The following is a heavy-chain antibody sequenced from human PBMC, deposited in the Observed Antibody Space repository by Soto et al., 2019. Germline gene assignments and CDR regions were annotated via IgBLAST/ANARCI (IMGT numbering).Heavy chain of an antibody. D-gene: IGHD3-16*01. J-gene: IGHJ6*02. CDR2: INHSGST. CDR3: ARLGRRWPYYYYGMDV. V-gene: IGHV4-34*01. Sequence: TLSLTCAVYGGSFSGYYWSWIRQPPGKGLEWIGEINHSGSTNYNPSLKSRVTISVDTSKNQFSLKLSSVTAADTAVYYCARLGRRWPYYYYGMDVWGQGTTVTV. CDR1: GGSFSGYY.